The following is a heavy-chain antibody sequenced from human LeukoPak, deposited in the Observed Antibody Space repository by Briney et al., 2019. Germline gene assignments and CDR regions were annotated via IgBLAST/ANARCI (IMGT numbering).Heavy chain of an antibody. Sequence: ASVKLSCKASGYTFTSYGISWVRQAPGQGLEWMGWISAYNGNTNYAQKLQGRVTMTTDTSTSTAYMELRSLRSDDTAVYYCARTYYYGSGSYHFDYWGQGTLVTVSS. D-gene: IGHD3-10*01. J-gene: IGHJ4*02. CDR1: GYTFTSYG. CDR3: ARTYYYGSGSYHFDY. CDR2: ISAYNGNT. V-gene: IGHV1-18*01.